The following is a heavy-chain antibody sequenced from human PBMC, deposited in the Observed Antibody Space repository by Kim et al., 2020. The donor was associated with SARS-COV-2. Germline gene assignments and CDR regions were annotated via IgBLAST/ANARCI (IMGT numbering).Heavy chain of an antibody. CDR1: GYSFTSYW. D-gene: IGHD4-17*01. CDR3: ARHPSFKPVTTDEYYYGMDV. V-gene: IGHV5-51*01. Sequence: GESLKISCKGSGYSFTSYWIGWVRQMPGKGLEWMGIIYPGDSDTRYSPSFQGQVTISADKSISTAYLQWSSLKASDTAMYYCARHPSFKPVTTDEYYYGMDVWGQGTTVTVSS. J-gene: IGHJ6*02. CDR2: IYPGDSDT.